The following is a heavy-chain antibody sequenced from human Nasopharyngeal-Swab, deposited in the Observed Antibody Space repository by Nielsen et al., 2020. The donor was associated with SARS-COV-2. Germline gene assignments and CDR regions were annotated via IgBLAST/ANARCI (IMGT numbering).Heavy chain of an antibody. CDR2: IYYSGST. D-gene: IGHD5-18*01. CDR1: GGSISSYY. V-gene: IGHV4-59*01. CDR3: ARGYGRGYFDY. Sequence: ESLKISCTVSGGSISSYYWSWIRQPPGKGLEWIGYIYYSGSTNYNPSLKSRVTISVDTSKNQFSLKLSSVTAADTAVYYCARGYGRGYFDYWGQGTLVTVSS. J-gene: IGHJ4*02.